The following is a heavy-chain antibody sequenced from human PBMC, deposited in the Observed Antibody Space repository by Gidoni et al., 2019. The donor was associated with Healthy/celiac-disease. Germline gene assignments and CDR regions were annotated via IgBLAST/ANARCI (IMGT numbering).Heavy chain of an antibody. D-gene: IGHD3-22*01. V-gene: IGHV3-48*02. CDR3: ARKFYYYDSSGYYYLDY. Sequence: EVQLVESGGVLVQPGGSLRLSCDACGFHCTRYSMQWVRQAPWKGLGWVSYISGSSSTIYYADSVKGRFTISRDNAKNSRYLQMNSLRDEDTAVYYCARKFYYYDSSGYYYLDYWGQGTLVTVSA. CDR2: ISGSSSTI. J-gene: IGHJ4*02. CDR1: GFHCTRYS.